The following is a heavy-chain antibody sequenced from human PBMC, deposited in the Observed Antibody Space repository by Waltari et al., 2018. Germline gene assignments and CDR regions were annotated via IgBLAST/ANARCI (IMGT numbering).Heavy chain of an antibody. CDR1: GGSISSYY. CDR2: IYTSGST. CDR3: ARGQRITIFYPEDEGGSDAFDI. Sequence: QVQLQESGPGLVKPSETLSLTCTVSGGSISSYYWSWIRQPAGKGLEWIGRIYTSGSTNYNPSLKSRVTMSVDTSKNQFSLKLSSVTAADTAVYYCARGQRITIFYPEDEGGSDAFDIWGQGTMVTVSS. J-gene: IGHJ3*02. V-gene: IGHV4-4*07. D-gene: IGHD3-9*01.